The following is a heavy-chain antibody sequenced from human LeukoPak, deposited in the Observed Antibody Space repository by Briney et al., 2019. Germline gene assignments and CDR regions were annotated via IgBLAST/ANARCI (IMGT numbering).Heavy chain of an antibody. D-gene: IGHD2-21*02. Sequence: GGSLRLSCAASGLTFSNYAMSWVRQAPGKGLEWVSGISWNSGSIGYADSVKGRFTISRDNAKNSLYLQMNSLRAEDTALYYCAKEGDSGVYWGQGTLVTVSS. CDR1: GLTFSNYA. J-gene: IGHJ4*02. V-gene: IGHV3-9*01. CDR2: ISWNSGSI. CDR3: AKEGDSGVY.